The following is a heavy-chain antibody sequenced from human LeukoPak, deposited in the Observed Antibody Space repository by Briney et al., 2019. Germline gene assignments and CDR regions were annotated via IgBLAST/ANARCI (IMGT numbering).Heavy chain of an antibody. D-gene: IGHD4-23*01. Sequence: GGSLILSCAASGFTFSSFAMSWVRQAPGKGLQWVSSISGDSDYTYHADSVKGRFTISRDNSKNTMYLQMTSLRPDDTALYYCTKGPYLTTVASFFDPWGQGTLVTVSS. V-gene: IGHV3-23*01. CDR2: ISGDSDYT. J-gene: IGHJ5*02. CDR3: TKGPYLTTVASFFDP. CDR1: GFTFSSFA.